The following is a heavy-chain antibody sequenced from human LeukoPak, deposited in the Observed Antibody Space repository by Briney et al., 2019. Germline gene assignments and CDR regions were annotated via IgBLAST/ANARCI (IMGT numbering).Heavy chain of an antibody. V-gene: IGHV3-23*01. CDR1: GFTFSSYV. CDR3: AKSPYYDILTGYFMGV. D-gene: IGHD3-9*01. Sequence: TGGSLRLSCAASGFTFSSYVMSWVRQAPGKGLEWVSAISGGGSTYYADSVKGRFTISRDNSKNTLYLQMNSLRAEDTAVYYCAKSPYYDILTGYFMGVWGKGTTVTVSS. J-gene: IGHJ6*03. CDR2: ISGGGST.